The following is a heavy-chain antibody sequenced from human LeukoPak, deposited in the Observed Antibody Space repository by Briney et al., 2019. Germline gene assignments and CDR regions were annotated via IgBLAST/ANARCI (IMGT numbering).Heavy chain of an antibody. V-gene: IGHV3-23*01. D-gene: IGHD3-3*01. CDR2: ISGSGGST. Sequence: QPGGSLRLSCAASGFTFSSYAMSWVRQAPGKGLEWVSAISGSGGSTYYADSVKGRFTISRDNSKNTLYLQMNSLRAEDTAVYYCARSKYDFYTLLDYWGQGTLVTVSS. J-gene: IGHJ4*02. CDR1: GFTFSSYA. CDR3: ARSKYDFYTLLDY.